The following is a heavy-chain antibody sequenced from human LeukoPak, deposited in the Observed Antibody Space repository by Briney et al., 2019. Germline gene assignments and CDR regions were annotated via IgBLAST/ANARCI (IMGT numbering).Heavy chain of an antibody. Sequence: GGSLRLSCAASGFTFANYAMSWVRQAPGKGLEWVSAIIGSGGSTYHADSVKGRFTISRDNSKNTLYLRMNSLRVEDTAVYYCAKRHVGIQLWFYFDYWGQGTLVTVSS. D-gene: IGHD5-18*01. V-gene: IGHV3-23*01. CDR2: IIGSGGST. CDR3: AKRHVGIQLWFYFDY. CDR1: GFTFANYA. J-gene: IGHJ4*02.